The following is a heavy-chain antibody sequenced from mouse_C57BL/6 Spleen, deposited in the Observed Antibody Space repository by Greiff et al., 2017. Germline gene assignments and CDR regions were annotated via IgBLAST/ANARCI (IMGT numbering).Heavy chain of an antibody. CDR3: ARDYSNCVLLDY. Sequence: VQLQQPGAELVRPGSSVKLSCKASGYTFTSYWMHWVKQRPIQGLEWIGNIDPSDSETHYNQKFKDKATLTVDKSSSTAYMQLSSLTSEDSAVYYCARDYSNCVLLDYWGQGTTLTVSS. D-gene: IGHD2-5*01. J-gene: IGHJ2*01. CDR1: GYTFTSYW. CDR2: IDPSDSET. V-gene: IGHV1-52*01.